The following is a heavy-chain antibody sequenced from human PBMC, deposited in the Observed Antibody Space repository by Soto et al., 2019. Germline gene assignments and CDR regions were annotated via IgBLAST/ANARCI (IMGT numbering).Heavy chain of an antibody. D-gene: IGHD5-12*01. CDR1: GFTVSRNF. Sequence: EVQLVKTGGGLIQPGGSLTLSCAVSGFTVSRNFMSWVRQAPGKGLEWVSVIYSDDSRYYAGSVKGRFTISRDNSKNTLFLQMNSLRAEDTAVYYCATHRGGYDRDFDYWGRGALVTVSS. CDR3: ATHRGGYDRDFDY. J-gene: IGHJ4*02. V-gene: IGHV3-53*02. CDR2: IYSDDSR.